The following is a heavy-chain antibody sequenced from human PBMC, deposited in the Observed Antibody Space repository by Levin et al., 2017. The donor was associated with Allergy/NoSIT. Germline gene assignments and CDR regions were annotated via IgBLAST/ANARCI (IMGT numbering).Heavy chain of an antibody. Sequence: PGGSLRLSCKGSGYSFPSYWIGWVRQRPGKGLEWMGIIFPADSDTRYSPSFQGQVPISADKSLNPAYLQWSSLKDSDTAMYYCARSGNARSGFDYWGQGTLVTVSS. J-gene: IGHJ4*02. CDR1: GYSFPSYW. CDR3: ARSGNARSGFDY. CDR2: IFPADSDT. D-gene: IGHD6-25*01. V-gene: IGHV5-51*01.